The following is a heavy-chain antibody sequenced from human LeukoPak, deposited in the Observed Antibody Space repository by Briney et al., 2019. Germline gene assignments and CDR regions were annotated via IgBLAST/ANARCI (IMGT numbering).Heavy chain of an antibody. CDR3: AREGSNYYYYYYMDV. Sequence: SETLSLTCTVSGGSISSGGYYWSWIRQPPGKGLEWIGYIYHSGSTYYNPSLKSRVTISVDRSKNQFSLKLSSVTAADTAVYYCAREGSNYYYYYYMDVWGKGTTVTVSS. D-gene: IGHD1-26*01. CDR2: IYHSGST. V-gene: IGHV4-30-2*01. CDR1: GGSISSGGYY. J-gene: IGHJ6*03.